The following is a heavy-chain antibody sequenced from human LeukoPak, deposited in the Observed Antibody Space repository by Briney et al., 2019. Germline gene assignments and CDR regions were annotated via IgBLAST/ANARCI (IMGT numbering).Heavy chain of an antibody. CDR1: GFTFSDYY. Sequence: GGSLRLSCAASGFTFSDYYMSWIRQAPGKGLEWVSYISSSGSTIFYADSVKGRFTISRDNAKNSLYLQMNSLRAEDTAVYYCAREGYSYGPPLLFDYWGQGTLVTVSS. V-gene: IGHV3-11*04. CDR2: ISSSGSTI. D-gene: IGHD5-18*01. CDR3: AREGYSYGPPLLFDY. J-gene: IGHJ4*02.